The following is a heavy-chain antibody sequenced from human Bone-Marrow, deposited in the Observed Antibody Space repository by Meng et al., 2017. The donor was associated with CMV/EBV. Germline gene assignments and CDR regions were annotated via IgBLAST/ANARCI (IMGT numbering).Heavy chain of an antibody. D-gene: IGHD1-14*01. CDR3: ARVAGGNRLYWYFDL. CDR2: ISSSSSYI. J-gene: IGHJ2*01. V-gene: IGHV3-21*01. CDR1: GFTFSSYS. Sequence: GESLKISCAASGFTFSSYSMNWVRQAPGKGLEWVSSISSSSSYIYYADSVKGRFTISRDNAKNSLSLEMNNLRDEDTAVYYCARVAGGNRLYWYFDLWGRGTLVTVSS.